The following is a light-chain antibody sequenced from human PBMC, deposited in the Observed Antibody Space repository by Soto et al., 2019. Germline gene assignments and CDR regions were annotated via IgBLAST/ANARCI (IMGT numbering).Light chain of an antibody. V-gene: IGLV2-14*01. J-gene: IGLJ2*01. CDR2: DVS. CDR3: SSYTRSSTLEV. Sequence: QSVLTQPASVSGSPGQSITISCTGTSSHVGGYNYVSWYQQHPGKAPKLMIYDVSNRPSGVSNRFSGSKSGNTASLTISGLQAEDEADYDCSSYTRSSTLEVFGGGTKLTVL. CDR1: SSHVGGYNY.